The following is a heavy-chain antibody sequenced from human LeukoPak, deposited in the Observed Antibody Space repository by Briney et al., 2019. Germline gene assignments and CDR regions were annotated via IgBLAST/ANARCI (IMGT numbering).Heavy chain of an antibody. CDR3: ARLTHSYYSDTSGYYPYYYMYA. D-gene: IGHD3-22*01. Sequence: SETLTLTCTVSGGSISISDYYWGWIRQSPGKGLEWIGRISYSGSTYYNPSLKSRVTISVDTSKNHFSLRLSSVTAADTAVYYCARLTHSYYSDTSGYYPYYYMYASGKGTTVTVSS. V-gene: IGHV4-39*02. CDR1: GGSISISDYY. CDR2: ISYSGST. J-gene: IGHJ6*03.